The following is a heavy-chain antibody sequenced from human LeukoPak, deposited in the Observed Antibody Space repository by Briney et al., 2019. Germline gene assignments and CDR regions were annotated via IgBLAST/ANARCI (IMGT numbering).Heavy chain of an antibody. Sequence: SYISSSGSTRYYADSVEGRFTISRDNAKNSLYLQMNSLRAEDTAVYYCARYRSSTSCYGYWGQGTLVTVSS. D-gene: IGHD2-2*01. CDR2: ISSSGSTR. J-gene: IGHJ4*02. V-gene: IGHV3-48*01. CDR3: ARYRSSTSCYGY.